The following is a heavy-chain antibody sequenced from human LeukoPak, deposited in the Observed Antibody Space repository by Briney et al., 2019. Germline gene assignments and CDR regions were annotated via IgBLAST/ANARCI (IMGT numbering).Heavy chain of an antibody. CDR2: ISSSSSYI. V-gene: IGHV3-21*01. Sequence: GGSLRLSCAASGFTFSSHGMNWVRQAPGKGLEWVSSISSSSSYIYYADSVKGRFTISRDNAKNSLYLQMNSLRAEDTAVYYCARGRSSPNYFDYWGQGTLVTVSS. CDR3: ARGRSSPNYFDY. J-gene: IGHJ4*02. CDR1: GFTFSSHG. D-gene: IGHD6-13*01.